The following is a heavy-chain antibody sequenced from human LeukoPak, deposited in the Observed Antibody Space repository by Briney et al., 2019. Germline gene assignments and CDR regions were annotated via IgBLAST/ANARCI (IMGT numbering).Heavy chain of an antibody. Sequence: NPSETLSLTCAVYGGSFSGYYWSSIRQPPEKTLEWIGSIYSSGSTYYNPSLKSRVIIIIDTPKNHFSLTLSSVTAADTAVYYCARSNGYGLVGIWGQGTMVTVSS. D-gene: IGHD3-10*01. CDR2: IYSSGST. V-gene: IGHV4-34*01. CDR1: GGSFSGYY. J-gene: IGHJ3*02. CDR3: ARSNGYGLVGI.